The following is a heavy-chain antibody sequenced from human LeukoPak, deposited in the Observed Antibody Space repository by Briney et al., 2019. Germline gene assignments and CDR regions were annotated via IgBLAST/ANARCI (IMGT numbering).Heavy chain of an antibody. Sequence: PGGSLRLSCAASGFTFSAYPLHWVRQAPGKGLEWVALISYDGRNINFGDSVKGRFTISRDNSKNTVLLQMSSLRPEDTAIYYCVRGASHGSAAFDHWGQGTLVTVSS. CDR3: VRGASHGSAAFDH. CDR1: GFTFSAYP. D-gene: IGHD2-2*01. CDR2: ISYDGRNI. V-gene: IGHV3-30*04. J-gene: IGHJ4*02.